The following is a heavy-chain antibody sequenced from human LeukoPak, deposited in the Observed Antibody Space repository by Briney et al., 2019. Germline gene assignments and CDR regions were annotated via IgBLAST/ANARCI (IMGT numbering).Heavy chain of an antibody. CDR1: GYTFTSYG. D-gene: IGHD3-3*01. J-gene: IGHJ3*02. CDR3: ARDLSTYYDFWSGYPDDAFDI. Sequence: ASVKVSCKASGYTFTSYGISWVRQAPGQGLEWMGWISAYNGNTNYAQKLQGRVTMTTDTSTSTAYMELRSLRSDDTAVYYCARDLSTYYDFWSGYPDDAFDIWGQGTVVTVSS. CDR2: ISAYNGNT. V-gene: IGHV1-18*01.